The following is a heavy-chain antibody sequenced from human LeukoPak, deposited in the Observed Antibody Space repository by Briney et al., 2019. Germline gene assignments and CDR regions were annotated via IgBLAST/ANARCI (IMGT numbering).Heavy chain of an antibody. D-gene: IGHD2-15*01. CDR1: GFTFSSYS. CDR2: TSSSSSYI. V-gene: IGHV3-21*01. Sequence: AGSLRLSCPSCGFTFSSYSMNWVRQAPGKGLEWVSSTSSSSSYIYYADSVKGRFTISRDNAKNSLYLQMNSLRAEDTGGDYCARVAHYYMDVWGKGTTVTVS. CDR3: ARVAHYYMDV. J-gene: IGHJ6*03.